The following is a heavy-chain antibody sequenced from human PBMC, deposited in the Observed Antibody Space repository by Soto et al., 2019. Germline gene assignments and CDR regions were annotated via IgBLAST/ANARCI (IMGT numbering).Heavy chain of an antibody. Sequence: EVQLLESGGGLVQPGGSLRLSCAASGFTFSSYAMSWVRQAPGKGLEWVSAISGSGGSTYYADSVKGRFTISRDNSKTTLYLQMNSLRAEDTAVYYCAKDLPAAYDYIWGSYRYQPHDAFDIWGQGTMVTVSS. CDR3: AKDLPAAYDYIWGSYRYQPHDAFDI. CDR2: ISGSGGST. CDR1: GFTFSSYA. J-gene: IGHJ3*02. D-gene: IGHD3-16*02. V-gene: IGHV3-23*01.